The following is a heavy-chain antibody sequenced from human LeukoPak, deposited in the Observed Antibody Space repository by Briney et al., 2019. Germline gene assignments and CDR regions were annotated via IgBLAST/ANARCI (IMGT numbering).Heavy chain of an antibody. J-gene: IGHJ4*02. D-gene: IGHD6-13*01. Sequence: GRSLRLSRAASGFTFSSYGMHWVRQAPGKGLEWVAVISYDGSNKYYADSVKGRFTISRDNSKNTLYLQMNSLRAEDTAVYYYAKGGAAAGTGYFDYWGQGTLVTVSS. CDR3: AKGGAAAGTGYFDY. CDR1: GFTFSSYG. V-gene: IGHV3-30*18. CDR2: ISYDGSNK.